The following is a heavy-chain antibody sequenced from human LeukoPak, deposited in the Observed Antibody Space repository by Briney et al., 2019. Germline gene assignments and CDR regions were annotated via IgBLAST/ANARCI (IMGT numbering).Heavy chain of an antibody. CDR3: ATSRWIDP. CDR1: GGSVTSGGYY. Sequence: SETLSLTCSVSGGSVTSGGYYWTWVRQPPGKGLEWIGYISDSGSTNYSPSLKGRVTISLDTSKNQFSLKVRSVTAADTAVYYCATSRWIDPWGQRTLVTVSS. CDR2: ISDSGST. V-gene: IGHV4-61*08. J-gene: IGHJ5*02.